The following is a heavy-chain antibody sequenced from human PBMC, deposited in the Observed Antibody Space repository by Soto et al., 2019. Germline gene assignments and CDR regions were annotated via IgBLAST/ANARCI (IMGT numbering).Heavy chain of an antibody. D-gene: IGHD6-13*01. J-gene: IGHJ4*02. CDR1: GFTFSTYA. V-gene: IGHV3-30-3*01. CDR3: ARVPRDSSTWSFDY. CDR2: ISYDGNNK. Sequence: QVQLVESGGGVVQPGRSLRLSCAASGFTFSTYAMHWVRQAPGKGLEWVAVISYDGNNKYYADSVKGRCTISRDNAKNKLYVQMSSLRADDTAVYYCARVPRDSSTWSFDYWGQGTLVTVSS.